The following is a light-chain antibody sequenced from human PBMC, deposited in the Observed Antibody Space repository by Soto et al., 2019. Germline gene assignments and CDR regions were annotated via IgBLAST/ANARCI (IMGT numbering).Light chain of an antibody. CDR2: DES. Sequence: PGERASLSCIASESVSRYLSWYQQKPVKAPRTLIFDESNRATGIQARFSGSGSGKDFTLTISSLEPEDFAVYYCQQRSNWPPWTFGQGTKVDIK. J-gene: IGKJ1*01. CDR1: ESVSRY. CDR3: QQRSNWPPWT. V-gene: IGKV3-11*01.